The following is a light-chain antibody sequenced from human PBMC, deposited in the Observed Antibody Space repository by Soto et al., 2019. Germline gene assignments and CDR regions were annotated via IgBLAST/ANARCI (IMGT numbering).Light chain of an antibody. CDR1: QSINRF. J-gene: IGKJ5*01. CDR3: QQSYSPPPVT. Sequence: DIQMTQSQSSLSASVGDRVTITCRASQSINRFLNWYQQKPGKAPKLLIYAASSLQSGVPSRFSGSGSGTDFTLTISSLQPGDFATYYCQQSYSPPPVTFGQGTRLEIK. CDR2: AAS. V-gene: IGKV1-39*01.